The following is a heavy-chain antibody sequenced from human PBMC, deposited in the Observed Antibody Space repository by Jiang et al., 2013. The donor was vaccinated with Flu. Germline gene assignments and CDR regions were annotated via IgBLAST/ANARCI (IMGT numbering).Heavy chain of an antibody. Sequence: QTLSLTCAISGDSVSRNIGTWDWIRKSPSRGLEWLGRTYYRSKWYNDYAESVKGRITIIPDTPKNRFSLQLNSVTPEDTAIYYCAGYYSGGHYGMDVWGQGTTVTVSS. CDR3: AGYYSGGHYGMDV. CDR2: TYYRSKWYN. J-gene: IGHJ6*02. CDR1: GDSVSRNIGT. D-gene: IGHD6-19*01. V-gene: IGHV6-1*01.